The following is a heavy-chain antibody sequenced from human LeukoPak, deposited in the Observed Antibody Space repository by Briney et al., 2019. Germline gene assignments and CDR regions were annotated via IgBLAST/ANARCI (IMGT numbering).Heavy chain of an antibody. CDR3: AKGHYDSSGYRPEYFQH. CDR1: GFTFSSYA. D-gene: IGHD3-22*01. V-gene: IGHV3-23*01. J-gene: IGHJ1*01. CDR2: ISGSGGST. Sequence: GGTLRLSCAASGFTFSSYAMSWVRQAPGKGLEWVSAISGSGGSTYYADSVKGRFTISRDNSKNTLYLQMNSLRAEDTAVYYCAKGHYDSSGYRPEYFQHWGQGTLVTVSS.